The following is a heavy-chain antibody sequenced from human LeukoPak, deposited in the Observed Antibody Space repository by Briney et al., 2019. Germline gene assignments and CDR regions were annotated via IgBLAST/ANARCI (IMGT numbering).Heavy chain of an antibody. D-gene: IGHD2-15*01. Sequence: SQTLSLTCTVSGGSISSGGYYWSWIRQHPGKGLEWIGHIYYSGSTYYNPSLKSRVTISVDTSKNQFSLKLSSVTAADTAVYYCARVGNGYCSGGSCFATANPIDYWGQGTLVTVSS. CDR3: ARVGNGYCSGGSCFATANPIDY. V-gene: IGHV4-31*03. J-gene: IGHJ4*02. CDR1: GGSISSGGYY. CDR2: IYYSGST.